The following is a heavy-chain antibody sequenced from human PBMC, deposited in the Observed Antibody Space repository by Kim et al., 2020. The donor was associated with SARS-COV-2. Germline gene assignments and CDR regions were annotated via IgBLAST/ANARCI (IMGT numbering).Heavy chain of an antibody. CDR1: GGSISSYY. CDR3: ARAGYYYDSSGYYYRWFDP. J-gene: IGHJ5*02. Sequence: SETLSLTCTVSGGSISSYYWSWIRQPPGKGLEWIGYIYYSGSTNYNPSLKSRVTISVDTSKNQFSLKLSSVTAADTAVYYCARAGYYYDSSGYYYRWFDPWGQGTLVTVSS. CDR2: IYYSGST. D-gene: IGHD3-22*01. V-gene: IGHV4-59*01.